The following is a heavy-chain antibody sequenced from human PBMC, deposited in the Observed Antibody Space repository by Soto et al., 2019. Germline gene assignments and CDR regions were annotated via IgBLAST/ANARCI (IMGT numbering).Heavy chain of an antibody. CDR3: ARDLDGSGSYYTDY. CDR1: GYTFTSYG. Sequence: PGASVKVSCKASGYTFTSYGINWVRQAPGQGLEWMGWISAHNGNTNYAQNLQGRVTMTTDTSTSTAYMEMRSLRSDDTAVYYCARDLDGSGSYYTDYWGPGTLVTVSS. V-gene: IGHV1-18*01. CDR2: ISAHNGNT. D-gene: IGHD3-10*01. J-gene: IGHJ4*02.